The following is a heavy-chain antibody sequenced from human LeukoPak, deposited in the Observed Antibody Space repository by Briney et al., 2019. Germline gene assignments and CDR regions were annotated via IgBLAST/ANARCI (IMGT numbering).Heavy chain of an antibody. J-gene: IGHJ4*02. D-gene: IGHD3-10*01. Sequence: PGGSLRLSCAASGFTFSEHYMDWVRQAPGKGLESVGRTRKKANSYSTEYAASVKGRFTGSRDDSKNSLYLQMNSLKTEDTAMYYCIRVSSIWSYDFWGRGTLVTVSS. CDR2: TRKKANSYST. CDR3: IRVSSIWSYDF. V-gene: IGHV3-72*01. CDR1: GFTFSEHY.